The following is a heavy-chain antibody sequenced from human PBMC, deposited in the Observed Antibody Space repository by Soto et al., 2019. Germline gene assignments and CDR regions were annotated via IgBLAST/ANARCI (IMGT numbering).Heavy chain of an antibody. D-gene: IGHD3-3*01. CDR1: GGSFSGYY. Sequence: PSETLSLTCAVYGGSFSGYYWSWIRQPPGKGLEWIGEINHSGSTNYNPSLKSRVTISVDTSKNQFSLKLSSVTAADTAVYYCARNYDFWSGYLTHYYYGMDVWGQGTTVTVSS. V-gene: IGHV4-34*01. J-gene: IGHJ6*02. CDR2: INHSGST. CDR3: ARNYDFWSGYLTHYYYGMDV.